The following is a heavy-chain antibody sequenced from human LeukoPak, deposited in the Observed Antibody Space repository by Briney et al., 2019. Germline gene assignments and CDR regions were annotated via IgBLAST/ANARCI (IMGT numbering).Heavy chain of an antibody. CDR1: GYTFTSYD. J-gene: IGHJ3*02. CDR3: ASTPGIAVAGTVFGASDI. Sequence: RASVKVSCKASGYTFTSYDINWVRQATGQGLEWMGWMNPNSGNTGYAQKFQGRVTMTRNTSISTAYMELSSLRSEDTAVYYCASTPGIAVAGTVFGASDIWGQGTMVTVSS. CDR2: MNPNSGNT. V-gene: IGHV1-8*01. D-gene: IGHD6-19*01.